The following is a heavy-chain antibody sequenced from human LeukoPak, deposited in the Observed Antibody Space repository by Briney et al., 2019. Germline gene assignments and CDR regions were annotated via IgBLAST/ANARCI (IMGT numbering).Heavy chain of an antibody. CDR3: AREVYYYDSSGDY. V-gene: IGHV3-30-3*01. CDR1: GFTFSSYA. Sequence: GGSLRLSCAASGFTFSSYAMHWVRQAPGKGLEWVAVISYDGSNKYYADSVKGRFTISRDNSKNTLYLQMNSLRAEDTAVYYCAREVYYYDSSGDYWGQGTLVTVSS. CDR2: ISYDGSNK. D-gene: IGHD3-22*01. J-gene: IGHJ4*02.